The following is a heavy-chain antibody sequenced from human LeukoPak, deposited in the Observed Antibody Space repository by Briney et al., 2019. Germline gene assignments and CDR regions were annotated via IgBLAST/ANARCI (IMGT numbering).Heavy chain of an antibody. D-gene: IGHD2-2*01. CDR1: GGTFSSYA. V-gene: IGHV1-69*04. CDR2: IIPIFGIA. CDR3: ARMCPDIVVVPAAAPSYWFDP. Sequence: SVKVSCKASGGTFSSYAISWVRQAPGQGLEGMGRIIPIFGIANYAQKFQGKVTITADKSTSTAYMGLSSLRSEETAVYYCARMCPDIVVVPAAAPSYWFDPWGQGTLVTVSS. J-gene: IGHJ5*02.